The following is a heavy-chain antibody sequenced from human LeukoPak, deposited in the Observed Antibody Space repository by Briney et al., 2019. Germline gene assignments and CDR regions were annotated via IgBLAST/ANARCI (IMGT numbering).Heavy chain of an antibody. CDR2: ISYDGSNK. D-gene: IGHD6-13*01. Sequence: GGSLRVSCAASGFTFSSYSMNWVRQAPGKGLEWVAVISYDGSNKYYADSVKGRFTISRDNSKNTLYLQMNSLRAEDTAVYYCAKAPYSSSWYYFDYWGQGTLVTVSS. J-gene: IGHJ4*02. V-gene: IGHV3-30*18. CDR3: AKAPYSSSWYYFDY. CDR1: GFTFSSYS.